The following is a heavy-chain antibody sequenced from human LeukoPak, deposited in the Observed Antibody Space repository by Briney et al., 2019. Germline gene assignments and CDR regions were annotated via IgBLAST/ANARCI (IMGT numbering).Heavy chain of an antibody. J-gene: IGHJ4*02. CDR1: GFTFSSYG. CDR2: IWYDGSNK. D-gene: IGHD3-9*01. Sequence: GGSLRLSCAASGFTFSSYGMHWVRQAPGKGLEWVAVIWYDGSNKYYADSVKGRFTISRDNAKKSLSLQMNSLGTEDTAFYYCAKSRDDGTGYYYDYWGQGVLVTVAS. CDR3: AKSRDDGTGYYYDY. V-gene: IGHV3-33*03.